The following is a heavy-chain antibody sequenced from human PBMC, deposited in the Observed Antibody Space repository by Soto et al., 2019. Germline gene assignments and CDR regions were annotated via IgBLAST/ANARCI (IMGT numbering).Heavy chain of an antibody. V-gene: IGHV1-8*01. J-gene: IGHJ4*02. CDR2: MDPKHAET. CDR3: ATDIFDYYFSVTSDY. Sequence: ASVTVAFKASGYTFPSYVINLVRQDNGKGLEWMGGMDPKHAETVYAQNFRGRLTFTKDTSTGTAYMELSSLRSEDTAVYYCATDIFDYYFSVTSDYWVQGTLVTVSS. CDR1: GYTFPSYV. D-gene: IGHD3-3*01.